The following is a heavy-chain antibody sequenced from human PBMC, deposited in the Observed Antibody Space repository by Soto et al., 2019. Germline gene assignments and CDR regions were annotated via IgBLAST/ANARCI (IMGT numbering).Heavy chain of an antibody. CDR1: GGSISGDF. V-gene: IGHV4-59*01. CDR2: LSDSGST. D-gene: IGHD2-2*01. Sequence: PSETLSLTCTVSGGSISGDFWSWIRQPPGKGLECIGYLSDSGSTDYTPSLNSRVTISVDTSKNQFSLQLSSVTAADTAVYYCARKEYGDGLDVWGQGTTVTVSS. CDR3: ARKEYGDGLDV. J-gene: IGHJ6*02.